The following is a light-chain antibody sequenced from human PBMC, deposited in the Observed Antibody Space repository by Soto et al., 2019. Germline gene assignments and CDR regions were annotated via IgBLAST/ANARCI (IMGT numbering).Light chain of an antibody. Sequence: EIVLTQSPATLSLSPGERATLSCRASQSVSSYLAWYQQKPGQAPRLLIYGASTRATGIPARFSGSGPGTEFTLTIASLQSEDFAVYYCQQNNNWPLTFGGGTKVDIK. CDR3: QQNNNWPLT. J-gene: IGKJ4*01. CDR2: GAS. CDR1: QSVSSY. V-gene: IGKV3-15*01.